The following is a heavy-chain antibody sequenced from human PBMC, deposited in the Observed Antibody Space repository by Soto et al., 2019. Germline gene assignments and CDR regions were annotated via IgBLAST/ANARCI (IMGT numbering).Heavy chain of an antibody. Sequence: GASLKVSCKGSGYSFTSYWIAWVRQMPGKGLECMGIIYPGDSDTRYSPSFQGQVTISADKSISTAYLQWSSLKASDTAMYYWAISDTGDSQCYFDSSGKGNLVT. CDR1: GYSFTSYW. D-gene: IGHD2-21*02. CDR2: IYPGDSDT. V-gene: IGHV5-51*01. CDR3: AISDTGDSQCYFDS. J-gene: IGHJ4*02.